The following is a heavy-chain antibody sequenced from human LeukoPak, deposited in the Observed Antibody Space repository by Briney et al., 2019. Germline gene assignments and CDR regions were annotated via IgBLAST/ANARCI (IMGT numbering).Heavy chain of an antibody. V-gene: IGHV1-69*04. Sequence: SVKVSCKASGGTFSSYAISWVRQAPGQGLEWMGRIIPILGIANYAQKFQGRVTITADKSTSTAYMELSSLRSEDTAVYYCASPAGDRGGYFDYWGQGTLVTVSS. J-gene: IGHJ4*02. CDR3: ASPAGDRGGYFDY. D-gene: IGHD3-10*01. CDR2: IIPILGIA. CDR1: GGTFSSYA.